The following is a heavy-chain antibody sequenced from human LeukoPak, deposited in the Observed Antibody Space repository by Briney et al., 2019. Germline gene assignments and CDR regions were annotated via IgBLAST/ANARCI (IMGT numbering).Heavy chain of an antibody. J-gene: IGHJ4*02. CDR2: ISNSGNTI. V-gene: IGHV3-48*04. CDR3: ARSPGTLRRPFDY. Sequence: GGSLRLSCAASGFTFNSYNMNWVRQAPGKGLEWVSYISNSGNTIYYADSVKGRFTISRDNAKNSLYLQMNSLRAEDSAVYYCARSPGTLRRPFDYWGQGTLVTVSS. D-gene: IGHD4-17*01. CDR1: GFTFNSYN.